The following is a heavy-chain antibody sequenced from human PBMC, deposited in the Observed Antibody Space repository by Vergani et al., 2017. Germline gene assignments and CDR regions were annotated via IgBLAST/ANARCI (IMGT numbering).Heavy chain of an antibody. J-gene: IGHJ4*02. D-gene: IGHD5-24*01. Sequence: EVQLVESGGGLVQPGGSLRLSCAASGFTFSSYEMNWVRQAPGKGLEWVSYISSSGSTIYYADSVKGRFNTSRDNAKNSLYMQMNSLRAEDTAVYYCARPLRRDGYNFYYWGQGTLVTVSS. CDR1: GFTFSSYE. CDR2: ISSSGSTI. CDR3: ARPLRRDGYNFYY. V-gene: IGHV3-48*03.